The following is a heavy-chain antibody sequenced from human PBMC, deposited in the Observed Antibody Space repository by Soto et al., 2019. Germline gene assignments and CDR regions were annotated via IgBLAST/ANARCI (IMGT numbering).Heavy chain of an antibody. Sequence: EAQLVESGGGLVTPGESLRLSCVASGFTFSNAWMSWVRLAPGKGLEWIGRITSKSAGETTAYAAPVTGRFTVSRDDVKNTLYLQVNSLKTEDTGIYYCYTEHTLFMAHWGQGTLVTVSS. CDR2: ITSKSAGETT. J-gene: IGHJ4*02. V-gene: IGHV3-15*01. CDR3: YTEHTLFMAH. CDR1: GFTFSNAW.